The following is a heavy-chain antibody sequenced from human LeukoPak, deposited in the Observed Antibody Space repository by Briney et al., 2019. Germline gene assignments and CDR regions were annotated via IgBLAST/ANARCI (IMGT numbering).Heavy chain of an antibody. CDR3: ARMSYYDSSGYYSFDY. D-gene: IGHD3-22*01. Sequence: SETLSLTCAVYGGSFSGYYWSWIRQPPGKGLEWIGEINHSGSTNYNPSLKSRVTISVDTSKNQFSLKLSSVTAADTAVYYCARMSYYDSSGYYSFDYWGQGTLVTVSS. J-gene: IGHJ4*02. V-gene: IGHV4-34*01. CDR1: GGSFSGYY. CDR2: INHSGST.